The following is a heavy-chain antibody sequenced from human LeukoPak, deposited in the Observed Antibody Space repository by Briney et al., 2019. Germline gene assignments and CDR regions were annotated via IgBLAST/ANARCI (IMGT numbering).Heavy chain of an antibody. CDR1: GFTFSSYS. CDR2: IWYDGSNK. V-gene: IGHV3-33*08. Sequence: GGSLRLSCAASGFTFSSYSMNWVRQAPGKGLEWVAVIWYDGSNKYYADSVKGRFTISRDNSKNTLYLQMNSLRAEDTAVYYCARAATSHYFDYWGPGTLVTVSS. CDR3: ARAATSHYFDY. J-gene: IGHJ4*02.